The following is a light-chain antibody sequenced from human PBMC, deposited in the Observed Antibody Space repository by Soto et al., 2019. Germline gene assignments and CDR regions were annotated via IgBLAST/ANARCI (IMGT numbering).Light chain of an antibody. CDR2: DNN. Sequence: QSVLTQPPSASGTPGQRVTISCSGSNSNIGSNTVNWYQQLPGTAPKLLIHDNNKRPSGVPGRFSDSKSGTSASLAISGLQSEDEADYYCASWDDRLNGVIFGGGTKLTVL. CDR3: ASWDDRLNGVI. CDR1: NSNIGSNT. V-gene: IGLV1-44*01. J-gene: IGLJ2*01.